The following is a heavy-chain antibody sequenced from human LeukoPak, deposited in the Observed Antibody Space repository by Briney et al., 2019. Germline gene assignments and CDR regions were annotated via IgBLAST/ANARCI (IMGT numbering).Heavy chain of an antibody. CDR3: ARDKGFGAFDI. V-gene: IGHV4-59*11. CDR1: GGSFTGHY. J-gene: IGHJ3*02. CDR2: VYSSGTT. D-gene: IGHD3-16*01. Sequence: SETLSLTCAVSGGSFTGHYWSWIRQPPGKALEWIGYVYSSGTTTYNPSLESRVTISLDTSGKQVSLILTSVTAADTAVYYCARDKGFGAFDIWGQGTMVTVSS.